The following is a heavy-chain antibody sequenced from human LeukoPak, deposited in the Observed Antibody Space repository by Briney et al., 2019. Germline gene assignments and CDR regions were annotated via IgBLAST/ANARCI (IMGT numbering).Heavy chain of an antibody. CDR1: GFTFSSYA. J-gene: IGHJ4*02. CDR2: ISGSGGST. V-gene: IGHV3-23*01. D-gene: IGHD3-10*01. Sequence: GGSLRLSCAASGFTFSSYAMSWVRQAPGKGLEWVSAISGSGGSTYYADSAKGRFTISRDNSKNMLYLQMNSLRAEDTAVYYCAVIWFGAYYFEYWGQGTLVTVSS. CDR3: AVIWFGAYYFEY.